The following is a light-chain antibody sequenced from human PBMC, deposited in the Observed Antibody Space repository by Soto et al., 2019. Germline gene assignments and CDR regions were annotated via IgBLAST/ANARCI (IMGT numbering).Light chain of an antibody. CDR2: EVS. Sequence: QTVVTQPASVSGSPGQSITISCTGSTSDVGAYNYVSWYKHHPGQAPQLMIYEVSNRPSGVSNRFSGYKSGNTASLTISGLQADDEGDYYCSSKTSSSSPFVFGTGTKVTVL. J-gene: IGLJ1*01. V-gene: IGLV2-14*01. CDR3: SSKTSSSSPFV. CDR1: TSDVGAYNY.